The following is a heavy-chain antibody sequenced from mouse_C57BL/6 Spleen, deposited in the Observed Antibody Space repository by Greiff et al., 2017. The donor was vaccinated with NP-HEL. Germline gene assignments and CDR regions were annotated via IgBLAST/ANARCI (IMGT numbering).Heavy chain of an antibody. CDR3: ARDYYGSSYFAY. Sequence: DVQLQESGPGLVKPSQSLSLTCSVTGYSITSGYYWNWIRQFPGNKLEWMGYISYDGSNNYNPSLKNRISITRDTSKNQFFLKLNSVTTEDTATYYCARDYYGSSYFAYWGQGTLVTVSA. D-gene: IGHD1-1*01. J-gene: IGHJ3*01. CDR1: GYSITSGYY. CDR2: ISYDGSN. V-gene: IGHV3-6*01.